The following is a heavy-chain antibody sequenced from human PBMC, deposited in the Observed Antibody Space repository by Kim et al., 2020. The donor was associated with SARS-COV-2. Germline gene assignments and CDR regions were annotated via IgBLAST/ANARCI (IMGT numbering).Heavy chain of an antibody. D-gene: IGHD1-26*01. J-gene: IGHJ3*02. V-gene: IGHV4-39*01. CDR3: ARHWRGSYYAFDI. CDR1: GGSISSSSYY. Sequence: SETLSLTCTVSGGSISSSSYYWGWIRQPPGKGLEWIGSIYYSGSTYYNPSLKSRVTISVDTSKNQFSLKLSSVTAADTAVYYCARHWRGSYYAFDIWGQGTMVTVSS. CDR2: IYYSGST.